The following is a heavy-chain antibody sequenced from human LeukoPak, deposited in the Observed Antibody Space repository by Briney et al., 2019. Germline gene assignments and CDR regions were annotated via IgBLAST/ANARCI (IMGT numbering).Heavy chain of an antibody. CDR1: GGTFSSYA. V-gene: IGHV1-69*13. CDR2: IIPIFGTA. J-gene: IGHJ6*02. CDR3: ARGRGDGDGYNRVYYYYGMDV. D-gene: IGHD5-24*01. Sequence: SVKVSSKASGGTFSSYAISWVRQAPGQGLEWMGGIIPIFGTANYAQKFQGRVTITADESTSTAYMELSSLRSEDTAVYYCARGRGDGDGYNRVYYYYGMDVWGQGTTVTVSS.